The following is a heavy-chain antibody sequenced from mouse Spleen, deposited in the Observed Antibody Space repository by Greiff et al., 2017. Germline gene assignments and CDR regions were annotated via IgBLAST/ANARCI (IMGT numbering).Heavy chain of an antibody. CDR1: GYTFTSYW. CDR3: ARQYGNYYAMDY. CDR2: IDPSDSYT. J-gene: IGHJ4*01. D-gene: IGHD2-10*02. Sequence: VQLQQPGAELVKPGASVKLSCKASGYTFTSYWMQWVKQRPGQGLEWIGEIDPSDSYTNYNQKFKGKATLTVDTSSSTAYMQLSSLTSEDSAVYYCARQYGNYYAMDYWGQGTSVTVSS. V-gene: IGHV1-50*01.